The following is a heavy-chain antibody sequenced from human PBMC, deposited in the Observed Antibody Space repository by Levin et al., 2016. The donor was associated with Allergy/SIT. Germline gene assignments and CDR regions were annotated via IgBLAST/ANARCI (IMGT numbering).Heavy chain of an antibody. D-gene: IGHD3-3*01. CDR3: ARRLAKDHEFSSGHPRIDAFDF. CDR2: IYPGDSET. J-gene: IGHJ3*01. Sequence: VRQMPGKGLEWMGIIYPGDSETRYSPSFQGQVTISADKSISTAYLQWSSLKASDTAVYYCARRLAKDHEFSSGHPRIDAFDFWGQGTRAPSPQ. V-gene: IGHV5-51*01.